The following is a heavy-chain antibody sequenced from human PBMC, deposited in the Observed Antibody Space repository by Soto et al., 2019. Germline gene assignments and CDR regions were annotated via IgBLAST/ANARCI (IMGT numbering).Heavy chain of an antibody. J-gene: IGHJ4*02. CDR2: INSDGSST. D-gene: IGHD4-17*01. CDR1: GFTFSSYW. CDR3: APTTVVLNYFDY. Sequence: EVQLVESGGGLVQPGGSLRLSCAASGFTFSSYWMHWVRQAPGKGLVWVSRINSDGSSTSYADSVKGRFTISRDNAKNTLYLQMNSLRAEDTAVYYCAPTTVVLNYFDYWGQGTLVTVSS. V-gene: IGHV3-74*01.